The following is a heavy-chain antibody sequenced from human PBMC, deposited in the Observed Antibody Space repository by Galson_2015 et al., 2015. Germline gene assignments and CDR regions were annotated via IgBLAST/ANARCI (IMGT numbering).Heavy chain of an antibody. CDR2: IIPIFGTA. V-gene: IGHV1-69*13. CDR1: GGTFSSYA. J-gene: IGHJ4*02. Sequence: SVKVSCKASGGTFSSYAISWVRQAPGQGLEWMGGIIPIFGTANYAQKFQGRVTITADESTSTAYMELSSLRSEDTAVYYCASGRGGYYGSGSSADYWGQGTLVTVSS. CDR3: ASGRGGYYGSGSSADY. D-gene: IGHD3-10*01.